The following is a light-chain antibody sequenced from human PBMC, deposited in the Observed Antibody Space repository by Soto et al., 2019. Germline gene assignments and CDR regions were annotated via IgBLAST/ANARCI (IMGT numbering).Light chain of an antibody. Sequence: DVQMTQSPSSLSASVGDRVTITCQTSQDINNYLNWYQQKPGKAPKLLIYDASYLETGVPSRFSGSGSGTDFTFTISSLQPEDIATYYCQYFDTLPFFGGGTKVEIK. CDR2: DAS. J-gene: IGKJ4*01. CDR1: QDINNY. CDR3: QYFDTLPF. V-gene: IGKV1-33*01.